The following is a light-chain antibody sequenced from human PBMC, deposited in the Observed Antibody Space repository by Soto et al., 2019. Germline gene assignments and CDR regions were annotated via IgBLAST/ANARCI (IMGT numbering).Light chain of an antibody. V-gene: IGKV1-27*01. J-gene: IGKJ4*01. CDR2: AAS. Sequence: DIQMTQSPSSLSASIGDRVTITCRASQDISNYLAWYQQKSGKVPELLIYAASTLQSGVPSRFTGSGSGTDFALTISSLQPVDVATYFCQKYNTAPLTFGGGTKVEI. CDR3: QKYNTAPLT. CDR1: QDISNY.